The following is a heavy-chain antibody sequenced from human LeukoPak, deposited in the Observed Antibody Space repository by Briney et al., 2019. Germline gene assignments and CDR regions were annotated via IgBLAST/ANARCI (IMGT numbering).Heavy chain of an antibody. CDR3: ARGGPTYGFFDY. CDR1: GFTFSSRS. CDR2: ITSTSSTI. V-gene: IGHV3-48*02. Sequence: GGSLRLSCAASGFTFSSRSMNWIRQAPGKGLQWISYITSTSSTIYYAESVKGRFIISRDNAKNSLYLEMNSLRDEDTAVYHCARGGPTYGFFDYWGQGALVTVSS. J-gene: IGHJ4*02. D-gene: IGHD3-10*01.